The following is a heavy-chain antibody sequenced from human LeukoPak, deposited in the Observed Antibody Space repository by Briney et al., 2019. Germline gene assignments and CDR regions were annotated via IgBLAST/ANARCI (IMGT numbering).Heavy chain of an antibody. CDR3: AKDYDYVWGSYRYTLDTDY. CDR1: GFTFSSYG. V-gene: IGHV3-30*18. CDR2: ISYDGSNK. J-gene: IGHJ4*02. D-gene: IGHD3-16*02. Sequence: GGSLRLSCAASGFTFSSYGMHWVRQAPGKGLEWVAVISYDGSNKYYADSVKGRYTISRDNSKNTLYLQMNSLRAEDTAVYYCAKDYDYVWGSYRYTLDTDYWGQGTLVTVSS.